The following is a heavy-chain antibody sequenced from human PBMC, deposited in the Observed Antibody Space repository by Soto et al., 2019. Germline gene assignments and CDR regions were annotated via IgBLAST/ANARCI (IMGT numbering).Heavy chain of an antibody. CDR2: ISGRSNTI. CDR3: AIGNTWTGDI. D-gene: IGHD1-1*01. J-gene: IGHJ3*02. Sequence: EVQLVESGGGLVQPGGSLRLSCVASGFTFSTYSMNWVRQAPGKGLEWLSYISGRSNTIYYADSLKGRFTISRDNANNLLYLQMNSLRDEDTAVYYCAIGNTWTGDIWGQGTTAPVSS. V-gene: IGHV3-48*02. CDR1: GFTFSTYS.